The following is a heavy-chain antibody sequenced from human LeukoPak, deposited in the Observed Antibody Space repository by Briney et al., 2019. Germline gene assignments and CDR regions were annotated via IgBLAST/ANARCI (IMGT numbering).Heavy chain of an antibody. V-gene: IGHV4-30-2*01. Sequence: PSETLSLTCTVSGGSVSSGGYYWSWIRQPPGKGLEWIGYIYHSGSTYYNPSLKSRVTISVDRSKNQFSLKLSSVTAADTAVYYCARETVVDDFYMDVWGKGTTVTVSS. CDR1: GGSVSSGGYY. CDR3: ARETVVDDFYMDV. CDR2: IYHSGST. J-gene: IGHJ6*03. D-gene: IGHD3-3*01.